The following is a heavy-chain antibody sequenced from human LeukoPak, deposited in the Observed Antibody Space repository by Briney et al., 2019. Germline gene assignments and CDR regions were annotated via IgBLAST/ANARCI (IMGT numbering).Heavy chain of an antibody. V-gene: IGHV1-69*06. CDR1: GGTFSNYA. J-gene: IGHJ5*02. D-gene: IGHD1-26*01. Sequence: SVTVSCKASGGTFSNYAISWVRQAPGQGLEWMGGIIPIFSTVNYAQKFKGRVTITADKVMTTAYMELSSLRSEDAAVYYCAREFPGVGAREQSTNWFDPWGQGTLVTVSS. CDR3: AREFPGVGAREQSTNWFDP. CDR2: IIPIFSTV.